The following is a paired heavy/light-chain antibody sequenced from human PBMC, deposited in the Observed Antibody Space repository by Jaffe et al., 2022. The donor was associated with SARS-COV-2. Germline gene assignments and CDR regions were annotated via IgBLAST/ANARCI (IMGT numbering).Heavy chain of an antibody. CDR2: ISWNSGSI. CDR1: GFTFDDYA. CDR3: AKDNVYDILTGRTWNFDL. Sequence: EVQLVESGGGLVQPGRSLRLSCAASGFTFDDYAMHWVRQAPGKGLEWVSSISWNSGSIGYADSVKGRFTISRDNAKNSLYLQMNSLRAEDTALYYCAKDNVYDILTGRTWNFDLWGRGTLVTVSS. D-gene: IGHD3-9*01. J-gene: IGHJ2*01. V-gene: IGHV3-9*01.
Light chain of an antibody. Sequence: QSVLTQPPSVSGAPGQRVTISCTGSSSNIGAGYDVHWYQQLPGTAPELLIYGNSNRPSGVPDRFSGSKSGTSASLAITGLQAEDEADYYCQSYDSSLSGSYVFGTGTKVTVL. CDR2: GNS. CDR3: QSYDSSLSGSYV. V-gene: IGLV1-40*01. J-gene: IGLJ1*01. CDR1: SSNIGAGYD.